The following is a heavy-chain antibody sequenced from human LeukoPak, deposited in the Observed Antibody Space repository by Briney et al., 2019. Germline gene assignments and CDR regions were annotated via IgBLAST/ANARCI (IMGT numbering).Heavy chain of an antibody. D-gene: IGHD3-22*01. V-gene: IGHV4-4*02. CDR1: GGSISSRNW. CDR2: IYHSGST. J-gene: IGHJ5*02. Sequence: SGTLSLTCAVSGGSISSRNWWSWVRQPPGKGLEWIGEIYHSGSTNYNPSLKSRVTISVDKSKNQFSLKLSSVTAADTAVYYCAREDYYDSSGYYYYWFDPWGQGTLVTVSS. CDR3: AREDYYDSSGYYYYWFDP.